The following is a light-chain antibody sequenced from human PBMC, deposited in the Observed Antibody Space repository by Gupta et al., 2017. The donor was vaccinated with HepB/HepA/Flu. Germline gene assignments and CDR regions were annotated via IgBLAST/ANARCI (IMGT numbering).Light chain of an antibody. V-gene: IGKV2-28*01. CDR3: KQGLQTPYT. J-gene: IGKJ2*01. CDR1: QSLLYSNGYTY. CDR2: LGF. Sequence: DIVMTQSPLSLPVTPGEPASISCMSSQSLLYSNGYTYLDWYRQKPGQSPQLLIYLGFKRASGVHDRFSGSGSGTDVTLKISRVEDEDFGVYDCKQGLQTPYTFGQGTKLEIK.